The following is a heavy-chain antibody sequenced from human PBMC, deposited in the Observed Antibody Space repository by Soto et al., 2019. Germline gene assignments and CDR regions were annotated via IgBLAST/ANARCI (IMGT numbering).Heavy chain of an antibody. CDR2: IYHSGST. CDR1: GGSISSGGYS. D-gene: IGHD6-19*01. Sequence: QLQLQESGSGLVKSSQTLSLTCAVSGGSISSGGYSWSWIRQPPGKGLEWIGYIYHSGSTYYNPSLKSRVAMSLDRSKNQFSLKLSSVTAADTAVYYCAREYSSGWHKWFDPWGQGTLVTVSS. V-gene: IGHV4-30-2*01. CDR3: AREYSSGWHKWFDP. J-gene: IGHJ5*02.